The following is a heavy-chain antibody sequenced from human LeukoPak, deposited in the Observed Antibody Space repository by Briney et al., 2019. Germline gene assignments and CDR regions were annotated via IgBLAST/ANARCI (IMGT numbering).Heavy chain of an antibody. V-gene: IGHV3-53*01. D-gene: IGHD2-8*02. J-gene: IGHJ4*02. CDR3: ATYRQVLLPFES. Sequence: GGSLRLFCAASGLTVSSNCMSWVRQAPGKGLEWVSFIYSGGNTYYADSVKGRFTISRDNSKNTAHLQMNSLRAEDTAIYYCATYRQVLLPFESWGQGTLVTVSS. CDR2: IYSGGNT. CDR1: GLTVSSNC.